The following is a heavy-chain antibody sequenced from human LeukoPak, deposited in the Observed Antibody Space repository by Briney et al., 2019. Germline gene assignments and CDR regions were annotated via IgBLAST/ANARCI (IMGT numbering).Heavy chain of an antibody. D-gene: IGHD2-2*01. CDR1: GDSISESNW. CDR2: IYQSGST. V-gene: IGHV4-4*02. J-gene: IGHJ4*02. CDR3: ASAVAYCGSTSCYDY. Sequence: SETLSLTCDVSGDSISESNWCIWVRQPPGKGLEWIGEIYQSGSTNCNPSLKSRVTISVDKSKNQFSLKLTSVTAADTAVYYCASAVAYCGSTSCYDYWGQGTLVTVSS.